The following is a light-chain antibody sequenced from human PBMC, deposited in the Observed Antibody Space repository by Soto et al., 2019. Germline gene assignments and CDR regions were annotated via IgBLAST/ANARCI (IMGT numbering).Light chain of an antibody. J-gene: IGKJ5*01. CDR2: RTF. CDR3: QQYDTSPPT. Sequence: IVLTQSPGTLSLSPGERATLSCRASQPITSRYLAWYQHQPGQAPRLLIYRTFARAPGIPDRFSGCGSGTDFTLTISRLEREDFGVYYCQQYDTSPPTFGQGTRLDIK. CDR1: QPITSRY. V-gene: IGKV3-20*01.